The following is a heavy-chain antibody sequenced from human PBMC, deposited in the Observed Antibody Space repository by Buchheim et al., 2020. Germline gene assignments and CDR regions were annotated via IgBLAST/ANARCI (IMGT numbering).Heavy chain of an antibody. D-gene: IGHD4-23*01. V-gene: IGHV3-7*03. Sequence: EVQLVESGGGLVQPGGSLRLSCVASGFTLKTEWMGWARQAPGKGLEWVANINVDGSGKYYVDSVKGRFTVSRDNAKNSLYLQMSSLRAEDTAIYYCARHGNNNFDAWGRGTL. CDR1: GFTLKTEW. CDR2: INVDGSGK. CDR3: ARHGNNNFDA. J-gene: IGHJ4*02.